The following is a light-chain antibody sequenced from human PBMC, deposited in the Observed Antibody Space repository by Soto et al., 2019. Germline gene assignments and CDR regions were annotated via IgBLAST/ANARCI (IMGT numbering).Light chain of an antibody. CDR3: SSYTSSSTYV. CDR1: SSDVGGYNY. Sequence: ALTQPASVSGSPGQSITISCTGTSSDVGGYNYVSWSQQHPGKAPQLMIYEVSNRPSGVSNRFSGSKSGNTASLTISGLQAEDEADYYCSSYTSSSTYVFGTGTKVTVL. V-gene: IGLV2-14*01. CDR2: EVS. J-gene: IGLJ1*01.